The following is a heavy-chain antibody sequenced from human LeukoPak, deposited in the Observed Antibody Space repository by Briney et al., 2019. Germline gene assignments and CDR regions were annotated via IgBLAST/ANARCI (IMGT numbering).Heavy chain of an antibody. CDR1: GGTFSSYA. CDR2: IIPIFGTA. Sequence: SVKVSCKASGGTFSSYAISWVRQAPGQGLEWMGGIIPIFGTANYAQKFQGRVTITADESTSTAYMELSSLRFEDTAVYYCARDYIVVVPAAKGSWFDPWGQGTLVTVSS. V-gene: IGHV1-69*13. J-gene: IGHJ5*02. D-gene: IGHD2-2*01. CDR3: ARDYIVVVPAAKGSWFDP.